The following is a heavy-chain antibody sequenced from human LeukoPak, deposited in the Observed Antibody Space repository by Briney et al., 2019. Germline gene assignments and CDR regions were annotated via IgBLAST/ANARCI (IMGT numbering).Heavy chain of an antibody. CDR1: GFTFSSYG. D-gene: IGHD5-18*01. Sequence: GGSLRLSCAASGFTFSSYGMSWVRQAPGKGLEWVSAISGSGGSTYYADSVKGRFTISRDNSKNTLYLQMNSLRAEDTAVYYCAKGVQLWLRGATDYWGQGTLVTVSS. J-gene: IGHJ4*02. CDR3: AKGVQLWLRGATDY. V-gene: IGHV3-23*01. CDR2: ISGSGGST.